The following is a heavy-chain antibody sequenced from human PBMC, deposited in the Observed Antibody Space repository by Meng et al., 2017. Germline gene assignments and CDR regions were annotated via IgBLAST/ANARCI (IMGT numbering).Heavy chain of an antibody. CDR1: GMSFSGYY. J-gene: IGHJ2*01. V-gene: IGHV4-34*01. CDR3: ARRRRHTYYYDSSGLHRYFDL. Sequence: VRLEHGAEGLLKPSGTRSSTSAVYGMSFSGYYWSWIRQPPGKGLEWIGEINHSGSTNYNPSLKSQVTISVDTSKNQFSLKLSSVTAADTAVYYCARRRRHTYYYDSSGLHRYFDLWGRGTLVTVSS. CDR2: INHSGST. D-gene: IGHD3-22*01.